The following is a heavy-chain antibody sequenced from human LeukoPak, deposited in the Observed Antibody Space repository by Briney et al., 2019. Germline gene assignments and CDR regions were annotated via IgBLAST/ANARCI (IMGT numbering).Heavy chain of an antibody. Sequence: GGSLRLSCAAAGFTFSNYGMTWVRQAPGKGLEWVSGISGSGGSTNYADSVKGRFTISRDNSKNTLYLQMNSLRAEDTAVYYCAKSPAPYYYYGMDVWGQGTTVTVSS. CDR1: GFTFSNYG. J-gene: IGHJ6*02. CDR2: ISGSGGST. CDR3: AKSPAPYYYYGMDV. V-gene: IGHV3-23*01. D-gene: IGHD2-2*01.